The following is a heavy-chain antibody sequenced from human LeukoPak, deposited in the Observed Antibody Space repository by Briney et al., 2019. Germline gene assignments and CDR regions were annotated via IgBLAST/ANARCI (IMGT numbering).Heavy chain of an antibody. CDR2: IKQDGNEK. CDR1: GFTFSSHW. V-gene: IGHV3-7*01. Sequence: PGGSLRLSCAASGFTFSSHWMSWVRQAPGKGLEWVANIKQDGNEKQYMDSVRGRFTISRDNTKNSMYLQMDSLRDEDTAVYYCARAGRAFYGGSSDYWGQGTLVTVSS. CDR3: ARAGRAFYGGSSDY. D-gene: IGHD4-23*01. J-gene: IGHJ4*02.